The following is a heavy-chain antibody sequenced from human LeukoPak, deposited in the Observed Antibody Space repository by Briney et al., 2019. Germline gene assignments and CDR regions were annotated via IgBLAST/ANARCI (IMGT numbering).Heavy chain of an antibody. CDR3: ARLGARQMLEY. CDR2: IKQDGGQI. Sequence: GGSLRLSCAASEFTFSSYWMSWVRQAPGKGLEWVANIKQDGGQIYYLESVKGRFTISRDNAKNSLYLQMNSLRAEDTAVYYCARLGARQMLEYWGQGTLVTVSS. CDR1: EFTFSSYW. V-gene: IGHV3-7*01. D-gene: IGHD4-17*01. J-gene: IGHJ4*02.